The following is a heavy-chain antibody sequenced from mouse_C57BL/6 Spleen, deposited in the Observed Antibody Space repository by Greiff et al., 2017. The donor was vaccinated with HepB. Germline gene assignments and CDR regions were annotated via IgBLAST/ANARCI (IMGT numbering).Heavy chain of an antibody. CDR2: IYPRSGNT. J-gene: IGHJ2*01. CDR1: GYTFTSYG. Sequence: VNLLQSGAELARPGASVKLSCKASGYTFTSYGIGWVKQRTGQGLEWIGEIYPRSGNTYYNEKFKGKATLTADKSSSTAYMELRSLTSEDSAVYFCSRSPLITTVVATNFDDWGKGTTLTVAS. V-gene: IGHV1-81*01. D-gene: IGHD1-1*01. CDR3: SRSPLITTVVATNFDD.